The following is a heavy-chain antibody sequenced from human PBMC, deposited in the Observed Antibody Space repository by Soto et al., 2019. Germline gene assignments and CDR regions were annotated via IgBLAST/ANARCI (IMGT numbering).Heavy chain of an antibody. CDR3: ARTRGYYFYDY. J-gene: IGHJ4*02. Sequence: QVQLVQSGVEVKKPGASVKASCKAFGYTFTSYAMHWMRQAPGQRLEWMGWINAGNANTKYSQKFQGRVTITRDTSASTAYMELSSLRSEDTAVYYCARTRGYYFYDYWGQGTLVTVSS. V-gene: IGHV1-3*01. CDR1: GYTFTSYA. D-gene: IGHD3-3*01. CDR2: INAGNANT.